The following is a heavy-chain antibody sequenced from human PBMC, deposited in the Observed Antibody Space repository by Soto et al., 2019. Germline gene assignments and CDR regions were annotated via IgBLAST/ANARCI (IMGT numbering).Heavy chain of an antibody. J-gene: IGHJ4*02. V-gene: IGHV3-23*01. Sequence: GGSLRLSCAASGFTFTSYALTWVHQAPGRGLECVAVISGSGDSTRYADSVKGRFTISRDNSKSTLSMEMNSLRAGDTAVYYCATLGGLYADYLNSNFQSWGQGTLVTVSS. CDR2: ISGSGDST. CDR1: GFTFTSYA. D-gene: IGHD4-17*01. CDR3: ATLGGLYADYLNSNFQS.